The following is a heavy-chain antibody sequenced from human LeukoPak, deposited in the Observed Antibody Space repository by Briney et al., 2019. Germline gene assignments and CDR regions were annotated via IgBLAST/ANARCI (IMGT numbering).Heavy chain of an antibody. CDR2: IYYSGST. Sequence: PSETLSLTCTVSGGSISSSSYYWGWIRQPPGKGLEWIGNIYYSGSTYYIPSLKSRVTISLDTSKNQFSLKLSSVTAADTAVYYCASVRRGFGESSKYYAYYYMGVWGKGTTVTISS. CDR1: GGSISSSSYY. CDR3: ASVRRGFGESSKYYAYYYMGV. D-gene: IGHD3-10*01. J-gene: IGHJ6*03. V-gene: IGHV4-39*01.